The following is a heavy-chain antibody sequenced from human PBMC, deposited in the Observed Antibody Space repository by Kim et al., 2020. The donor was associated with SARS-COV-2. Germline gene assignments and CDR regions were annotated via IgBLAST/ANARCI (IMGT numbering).Heavy chain of an antibody. D-gene: IGHD2-15*01. CDR2: FDPEDGET. V-gene: IGHV1-24*01. CDR1: GYTLTELY. Sequence: ASVKVSCKVSGYTLTELYMHWVRQAPGKGLEWMGGFDPEDGETIYAQKFQGRVTMTEDTSTDTAYMELSSLRSEDTAVYYCATEDIVVVARKGMDVWGQGTTVTVSS. J-gene: IGHJ6*02. CDR3: ATEDIVVVARKGMDV.